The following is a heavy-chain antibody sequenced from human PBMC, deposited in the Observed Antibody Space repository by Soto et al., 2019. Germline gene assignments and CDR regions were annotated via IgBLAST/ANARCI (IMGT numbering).Heavy chain of an antibody. Sequence: PGGSLRLSCAASGFTVSSNYSIWVRQSPGKGLEWVSVIYSGGSTYYADSVKGRFTISRDNSKNTLYLQMNSLRAEDTAVYYCASYGYSSTWSSAFYTWGQGNMLTVSS. CDR1: GFTVSSNY. CDR2: IYSGGST. D-gene: IGHD6-19*01. CDR3: ASYGYSSTWSSAFYT. J-gene: IGHJ5*01. V-gene: IGHV3-66*01.